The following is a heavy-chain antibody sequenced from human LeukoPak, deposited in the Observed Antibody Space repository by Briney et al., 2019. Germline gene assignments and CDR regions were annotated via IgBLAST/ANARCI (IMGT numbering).Heavy chain of an antibody. V-gene: IGHV1-3*01. Sequence: ASVKVSCKDSGYTFTSYDINWVRQATGQGLEWMGWVNGGDGNTKYSQNFQGRITITRDTSASTGYMELSSLTSEDTAVYYCATSYPADWGQGTLVIVSS. CDR2: VNGGDGNT. CDR3: ATSYPAD. CDR1: GYTFTSYD. J-gene: IGHJ4*02.